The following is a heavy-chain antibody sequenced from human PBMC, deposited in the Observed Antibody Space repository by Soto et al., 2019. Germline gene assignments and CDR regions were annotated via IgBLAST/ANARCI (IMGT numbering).Heavy chain of an antibody. D-gene: IGHD1-26*01. J-gene: IGHJ4*02. CDR1: GFSFSSFV. V-gene: IGHV3-23*01. Sequence: GGSLRLSCATSGFSFSSFVMSWVRQAPGKGLEWISSLSGSDGKTYYADSVKGRFSMSTDTSKSTLYLEMNSLRAEDTAVYYCARWSFIDNWGQGTRVTVPS. CDR3: ARWSFIDN. CDR2: LSGSDGKT.